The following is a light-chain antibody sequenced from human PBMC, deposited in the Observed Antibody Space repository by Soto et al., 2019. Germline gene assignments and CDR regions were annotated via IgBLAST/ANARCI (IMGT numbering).Light chain of an antibody. J-gene: IGKJ5*01. CDR1: QSVSSSY. Sequence: EIVLTQSPGTLSLSPGERATLSCRASQSVSSSYLAWYQQKPGHAPRLIISGASSRATGIPDRFSGSGSGTDFTLTISRLEPEDFAVYYCQQYGNSLSITFGQGTRLEIK. V-gene: IGKV3-20*01. CDR3: QQYGNSLSIT. CDR2: GAS.